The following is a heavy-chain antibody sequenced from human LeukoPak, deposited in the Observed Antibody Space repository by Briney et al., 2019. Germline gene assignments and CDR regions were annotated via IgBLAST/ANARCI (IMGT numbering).Heavy chain of an antibody. D-gene: IGHD2-15*01. CDR1: GDSVSSSDW. Sequence: SGTLSLTCGVSGDSVSSSDWWAWVRQFPGKGLEWIGEIHHSGDTNYNPSLKSRVIISVDKSRNQFSLNLTSVTDADTAIYYCAKMILATPDYFDYWGQGILVIVS. CDR2: IHHSGDT. CDR3: AKMILATPDYFDY. J-gene: IGHJ4*02. V-gene: IGHV4-4*02.